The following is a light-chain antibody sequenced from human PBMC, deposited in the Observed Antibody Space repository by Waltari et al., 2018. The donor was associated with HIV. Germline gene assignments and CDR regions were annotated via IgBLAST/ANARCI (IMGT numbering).Light chain of an antibody. J-gene: IGKJ2*01. CDR1: QSLLHSNGHNY. Sequence: IVMTQSPLARPVTPGKTTSSSFTANQSLLHSNGHNYFDWYLQKPGQSPHLLLYLASNRASGVPDRFSGSGSSTDFTLKISRVEAEDVGVYYCMQALRTPYTFGQGTRLEIK. CDR3: MQALRTPYT. V-gene: IGKV2-28*01. CDR2: LAS.